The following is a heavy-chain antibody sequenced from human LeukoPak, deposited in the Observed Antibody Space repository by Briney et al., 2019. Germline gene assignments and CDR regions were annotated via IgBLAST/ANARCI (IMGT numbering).Heavy chain of an antibody. Sequence: GGSLRLSCAASGFTFSSYAMHWVRQAPGKGLEWVAVISYDGSNKYYADSVKGRFTISRDNSKNTLYLQMNSLRAEDTAMYYCAKDDGDYAQGYYFDYWGQGTLVTVSS. V-gene: IGHV3-30*04. CDR3: AKDDGDYAQGYYFDY. CDR1: GFTFSSYA. J-gene: IGHJ4*02. CDR2: ISYDGSNK. D-gene: IGHD4-17*01.